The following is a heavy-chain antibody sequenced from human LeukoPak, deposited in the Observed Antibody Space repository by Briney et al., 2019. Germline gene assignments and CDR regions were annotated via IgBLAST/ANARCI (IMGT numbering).Heavy chain of an antibody. V-gene: IGHV3-23*01. Sequence: GGSLRLSCAASRFTFSNSAMSWVRQAPGKGLEWVSVISDSGGFTYYADSVQGRFTISRDNSKNTLSLQMNSLRAEDTAVYYCATRPCTCCHFDYWGQGTLVTVSS. J-gene: IGHJ4*02. D-gene: IGHD2-2*01. CDR1: RFTFSNSA. CDR3: ATRPCTCCHFDY. CDR2: ISDSGGFT.